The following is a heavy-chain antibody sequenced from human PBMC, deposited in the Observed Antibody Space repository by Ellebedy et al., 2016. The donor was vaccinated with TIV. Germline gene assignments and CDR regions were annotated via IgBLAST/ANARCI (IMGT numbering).Heavy chain of an antibody. Sequence: GGSLRLSCAASGFASANYWMSWVRQAPGKGLEWVASTKQDGGEKSYVDSVKGRFTISRDNARNSVSLQMNSLRAEDTAIYYCARSSSVFYVYFDSWGQGTLVTVSS. CDR2: TKQDGGEK. CDR1: GFASANYW. J-gene: IGHJ4*02. CDR3: ARSSSVFYVYFDS. D-gene: IGHD3-22*01. V-gene: IGHV3-7*03.